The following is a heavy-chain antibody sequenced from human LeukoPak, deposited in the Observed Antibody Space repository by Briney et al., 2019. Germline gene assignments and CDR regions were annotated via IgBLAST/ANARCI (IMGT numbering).Heavy chain of an antibody. CDR3: ARVYYDSSGYYGFDY. CDR1: GFTVSSNY. J-gene: IGHJ4*02. Sequence: GSLSLSCAASGFTVSSNYMSGVRQAPGKGLEWVSVIYSGGSTYYADSVKGRFTISRDNSKNTLYLQMNSLRAEDTAVYYCARVYYDSSGYYGFDYWGQGTLLTVSS. V-gene: IGHV3-66*01. CDR2: IYSGGST. D-gene: IGHD3-22*01.